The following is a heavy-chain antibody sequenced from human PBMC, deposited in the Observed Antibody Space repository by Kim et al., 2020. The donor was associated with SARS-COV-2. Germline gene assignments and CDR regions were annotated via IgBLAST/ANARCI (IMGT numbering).Heavy chain of an antibody. Sequence: ASVKVSCKVSGYTLTELSMHWVRQAPGKGLEWMGGFDPEDGETIYAQKFQSRVTMTEDTSTDTAYMELSSLRSEDTAVYYGATSASHPPFGIPAAMWYYYYGMDVWGQGTTVTVSS. CDR1: GYTLTELS. CDR3: ATSASHPPFGIPAAMWYYYYGMDV. CDR2: FDPEDGET. J-gene: IGHJ6*02. V-gene: IGHV1-24*01. D-gene: IGHD2-2*01.